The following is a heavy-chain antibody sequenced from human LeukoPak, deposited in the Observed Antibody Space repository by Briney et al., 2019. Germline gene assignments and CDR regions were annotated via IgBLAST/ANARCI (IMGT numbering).Heavy chain of an antibody. Sequence: ASVKVSCKASGYTFTDYCMHWVRQAPGQGLEWMGWINPNSGGTNYAQKFQGRVTMTRDTSISTGYMELSRLRPDDTAVYYCARDIGYGDYAGQDYWGQGTLVTVSS. CDR3: ARDIGYGDYAGQDY. D-gene: IGHD4-17*01. CDR1: GYTFTDYC. J-gene: IGHJ4*02. CDR2: INPNSGGT. V-gene: IGHV1-2*02.